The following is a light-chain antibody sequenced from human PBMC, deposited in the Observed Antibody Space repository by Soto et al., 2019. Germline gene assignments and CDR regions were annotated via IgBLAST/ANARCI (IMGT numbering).Light chain of an antibody. Sequence: EIELTQSPGTLSLSPGERATISCRASQSVSVNSLAWYQQKGGQAPRLLIYAASTMDTGVPDRFSGSGSGTDFALTISRLEPDDSAVYYCQQYGSYPFTFGPGTKVHIK. V-gene: IGKV3-20*01. CDR3: QQYGSYPFT. J-gene: IGKJ3*01. CDR2: AAS. CDR1: QSVSVNS.